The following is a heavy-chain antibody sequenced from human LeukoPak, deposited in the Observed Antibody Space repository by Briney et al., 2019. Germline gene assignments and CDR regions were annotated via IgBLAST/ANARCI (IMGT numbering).Heavy chain of an antibody. CDR1: GFTFSSYW. V-gene: IGHV4-34*01. CDR2: IYHSGST. J-gene: IGHJ4*02. CDR3: ARGRVARSPYFDY. Sequence: GSLRLSCAASGFTFSSYWMSWIRQPPGKGLEWIGEIYHSGSTNYNPSLKSRVTISVDTSKNQFSLRLSSVTAADTAVYYCARGRVARSPYFDYWGQGTLVTVSS.